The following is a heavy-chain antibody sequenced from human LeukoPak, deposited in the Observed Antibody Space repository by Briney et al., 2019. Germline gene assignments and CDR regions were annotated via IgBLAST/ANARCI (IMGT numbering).Heavy chain of an antibody. V-gene: IGHV3-48*01. CDR3: ARDHNYAFDN. CDR2: VGIDSGNT. D-gene: IGHD1-1*01. Sequence: GGSLRLSCAASGFTFSDYSMNWVRQAPGKGLEWISWVGIDSGNTKYADSVKGRFTIPGEKAKNSLYLQMSSLRVEDTAVYYCARDHNYAFDNWGQGTLVTVSS. J-gene: IGHJ4*02. CDR1: GFTFSDYS.